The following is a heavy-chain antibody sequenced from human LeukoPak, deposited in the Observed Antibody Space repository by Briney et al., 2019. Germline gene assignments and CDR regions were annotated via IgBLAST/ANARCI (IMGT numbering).Heavy chain of an antibody. V-gene: IGHV4-34*01. CDR1: GGAFSGYY. J-gene: IGHJ5*02. D-gene: IGHD2-2*01. CDR3: ARGWRTRVVPAAMVWFDP. Sequence: SETLSLTCAVYGGAFSGYYWSGIRQPPGKGLEGMGEINQSVSTNYNPSLKSRVTISVDTSKNQFSLKLSSVTAADTAVYYCARGWRTRVVPAAMVWFDPWGQGTLVTVSS. CDR2: INQSVST.